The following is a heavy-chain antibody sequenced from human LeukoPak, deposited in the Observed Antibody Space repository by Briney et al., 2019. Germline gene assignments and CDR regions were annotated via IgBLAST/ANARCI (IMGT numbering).Heavy chain of an antibody. V-gene: IGHV3-30-3*01. J-gene: IGHJ4*02. CDR3: AKENLGGAAAGTGY. Sequence: GGSLRLSCAASGFTFSSYAMHWVRQAPGKGLEWVAVISYDGSNKYYADSVRGRFTISRDNSKNTLYLQMDSLRVEDTAVYFCAKENLGGAAAGTGYWGQGTLVTVSS. D-gene: IGHD6-13*01. CDR1: GFTFSSYA. CDR2: ISYDGSNK.